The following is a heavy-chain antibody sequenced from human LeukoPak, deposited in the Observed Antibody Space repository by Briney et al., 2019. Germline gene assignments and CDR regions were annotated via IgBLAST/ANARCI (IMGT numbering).Heavy chain of an antibody. CDR3: AKDPYCGGDCKRLWYFDL. V-gene: IGHV3-30*18. CDR2: ISYDGSNK. Sequence: GGSLRLSCAASGFTFSSYGMHWVRQAPGKGLEWVAVISYDGSNKYYADSVKGRFTISRDNSKNTLYLQMNSLRAEDTAVYYCAKDPYCGGDCKRLWYFDLWGRGTLVTVSS. J-gene: IGHJ2*01. D-gene: IGHD2-21*02. CDR1: GFTFSSYG.